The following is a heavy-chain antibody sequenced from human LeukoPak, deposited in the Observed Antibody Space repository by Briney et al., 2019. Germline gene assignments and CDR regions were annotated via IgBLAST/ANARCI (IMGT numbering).Heavy chain of an antibody. V-gene: IGHV1-2*02. CDR1: GYSFTGYY. Sequence: ASVKVSCKASGYSFTGYYIHWVRQAPGQGLEGMGWINPNTGGTDYAQKFQGRVTMTRDTSISTAYMELSRLRSDDMAVYYCASARLYSTFDYWGPGTLVTVSS. J-gene: IGHJ4*02. D-gene: IGHD1-26*01. CDR3: ASARLYSTFDY. CDR2: INPNTGGT.